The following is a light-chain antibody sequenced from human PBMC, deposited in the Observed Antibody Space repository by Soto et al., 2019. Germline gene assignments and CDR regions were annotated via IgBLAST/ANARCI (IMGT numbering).Light chain of an antibody. CDR1: QSISSW. Sequence: DIQMTQSPSTQSASVGDRVTITCRASQSISSWLAWYQQKPGKAPKLLIYDASSLESGVPSRFSGIGSGTEFTLTISSLTPDDFATYYCQPYNSYWTFGQGTKVDIK. V-gene: IGKV1-5*01. CDR2: DAS. J-gene: IGKJ1*01. CDR3: QPYNSYWT.